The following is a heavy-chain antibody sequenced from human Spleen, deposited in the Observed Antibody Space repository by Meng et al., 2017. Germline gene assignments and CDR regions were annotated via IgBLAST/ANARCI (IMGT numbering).Heavy chain of an antibody. V-gene: IGHV7-4-1*02. CDR3: ATEAVAYTINY. J-gene: IGHJ4*02. Sequence: LIQFGSELREPGASVKVSCKAAGYTFTRYGIKWVRQAPGQGREWMGWINTNTGNPTYAQGFTRRFVFSLDTSVSTAYLQITSLKADDTAVYYCATEAVAYTINYWGQGTLVTVSS. CDR2: INTNTGNP. D-gene: IGHD6-19*01. CDR1: GYTFTRYG.